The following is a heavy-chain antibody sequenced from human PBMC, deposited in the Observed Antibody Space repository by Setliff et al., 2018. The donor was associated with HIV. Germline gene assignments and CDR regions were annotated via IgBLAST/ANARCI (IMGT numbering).Heavy chain of an antibody. CDR1: GFNFDNYE. D-gene: IGHD2-15*01. V-gene: IGHV3-48*03. J-gene: IGHJ4*02. CDR2: ISTSGRTI. Sequence: GSLRLSCVASGFNFDNYEMTWVRQAPGQGLEWISYISTSGRTIYYADSVVGRFTSSRDNVKKSLYLQMDSLKTEDTAVYYCSRDRATYFASAPSHWGQGTLVTVSS. CDR3: SRDRATYFASAPSH.